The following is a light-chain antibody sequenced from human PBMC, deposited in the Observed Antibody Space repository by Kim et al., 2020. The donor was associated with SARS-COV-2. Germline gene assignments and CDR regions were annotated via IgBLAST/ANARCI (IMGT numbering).Light chain of an antibody. CDR1: QNTADW. J-gene: IGKJ1*01. CDR2: KAS. V-gene: IGKV1-5*03. Sequence: SASAGDRVTITCRASQNTADWVAWYQQKPGQAPKLLIYKASVTESGVPSRFSGTGSGTEFTLTISSLHPDDFATYYCQQYSSYSTFGQGTKVDIK. CDR3: QQYSSYST.